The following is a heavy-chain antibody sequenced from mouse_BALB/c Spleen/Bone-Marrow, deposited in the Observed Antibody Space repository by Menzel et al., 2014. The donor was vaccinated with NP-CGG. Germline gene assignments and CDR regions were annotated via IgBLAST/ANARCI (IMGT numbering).Heavy chain of an antibody. CDR2: IKPDSRTI. CDR1: RFDFSRYW. J-gene: IGHJ4*01. CDR3: ARLGYYGAMAY. D-gene: IGHD1-1*01. V-gene: IGHV4-1*02. Sequence: EVLLVGSGGGLAQPGGSLKLSCAASRFDFSRYWMTWVRQAPGKGLEWIGEIKPDSRTINYSPSLKEKFIISRDNAKSTLCLQMSKVRSEDTALYYCARLGYYGAMAYWGQGTAVTVSS.